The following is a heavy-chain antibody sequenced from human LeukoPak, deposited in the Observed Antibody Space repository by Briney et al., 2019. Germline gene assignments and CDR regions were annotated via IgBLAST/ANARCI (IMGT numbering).Heavy chain of an antibody. CDR2: IIPIFGTA. CDR3: AAGYDRKTDDY. Sequence: SVKVSCKASGGTFSSYAISRVRQAPGQGLEWMGGIIPIFGTANYAQKFQGRVTITTDESTSTAYMELGSLRSEDTAVYYCAAGYDRKTDDYWGQGTLVTVSS. J-gene: IGHJ4*02. D-gene: IGHD3-22*01. CDR1: GGTFSSYA. V-gene: IGHV1-69*05.